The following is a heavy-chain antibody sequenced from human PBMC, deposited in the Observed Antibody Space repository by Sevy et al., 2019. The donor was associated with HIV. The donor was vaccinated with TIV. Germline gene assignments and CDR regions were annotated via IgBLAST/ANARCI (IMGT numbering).Heavy chain of an antibody. CDR3: ATGTTDSSFSWVFDV. Sequence: GGSLRLSCAASGFTFFNHVMSWVRQAPGKGLEWVSGLSGSGGTTYYADSVKGRFSISRDNSKNKLYLQMSSLRIEDTAVYYCATGTTDSSFSWVFDVWGQGTMVTVSS. D-gene: IGHD6-13*01. V-gene: IGHV3-23*01. J-gene: IGHJ3*01. CDR1: GFTFFNHV. CDR2: LSGSGGTT.